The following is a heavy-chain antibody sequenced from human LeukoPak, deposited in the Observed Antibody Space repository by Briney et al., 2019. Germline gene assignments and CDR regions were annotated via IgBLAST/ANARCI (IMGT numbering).Heavy chain of an antibody. CDR1: GFTFSSYW. D-gene: IGHD3-10*01. CDR2: IRQDESER. CDR3: ARLSAYYYGSYFYYYMDV. J-gene: IGHJ6*03. Sequence: PGGSLRFSCAASGFTFSSYWMTWVRQLPGKGPEWVANIRQDESERYFADSVKGRFTISRDNAKKSVYLHMSSLRAEDTALYYCARLSAYYYGSYFYYYMDVWGKGTTVTVSS. V-gene: IGHV3-7*01.